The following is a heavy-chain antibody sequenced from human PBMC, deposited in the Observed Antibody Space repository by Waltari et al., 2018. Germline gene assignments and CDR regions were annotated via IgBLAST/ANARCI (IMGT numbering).Heavy chain of an antibody. CDR3: ASAEGGVGATGAFDI. CDR2: INHSGST. CDR1: GGSFSGYY. Sequence: QVQLQKWGAGLLKPSETLSLTCAVYGGSFSGYYWSWIRQPPGKGLEWIGEINHSGSTNYNPSLKSRVTISVDTSKNQFSLKLSSVTAADTAVYYCASAEGGVGATGAFDIWGQGTMVTVSS. V-gene: IGHV4-34*01. D-gene: IGHD1-26*01. J-gene: IGHJ3*02.